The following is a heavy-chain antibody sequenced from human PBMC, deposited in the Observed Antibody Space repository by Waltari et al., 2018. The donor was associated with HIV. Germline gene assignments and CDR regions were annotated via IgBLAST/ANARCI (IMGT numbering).Heavy chain of an antibody. CDR3: ARAGRDGKLPPDY. J-gene: IGHJ4*02. D-gene: IGHD1-7*01. CDR2: INSDGSST. V-gene: IGHV3-74*01. CDR1: GFTFSSPW. Sequence: EVQLVESGGGLVQPGGSLRLSCAASGFTFSSPWTTWVRQAPGKGLVWVSRINSDGSSTSYADSVKGRFTISRDNAKNTLYLQMNSLRAEDTAVYYCARAGRDGKLPPDYWGQGTLVTVSS.